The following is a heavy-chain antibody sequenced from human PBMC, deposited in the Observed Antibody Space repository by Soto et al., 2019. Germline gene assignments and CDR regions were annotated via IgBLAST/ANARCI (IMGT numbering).Heavy chain of an antibody. CDR1: GGTFSIYA. Sequence: SVKVSCKASGGTFSIYAISCVLQAALQGRDGMGGIIPIFGTANYAQKFQGRVTITADESTSTAYMELSSLRSEDTAVYYCAAGYCSSTSCYNPPLGYYYYYGMDVWGQGTTVTVSS. D-gene: IGHD2-2*02. J-gene: IGHJ6*02. CDR3: AAGYCSSTSCYNPPLGYYYYYGMDV. V-gene: IGHV1-69*13. CDR2: IIPIFGTA.